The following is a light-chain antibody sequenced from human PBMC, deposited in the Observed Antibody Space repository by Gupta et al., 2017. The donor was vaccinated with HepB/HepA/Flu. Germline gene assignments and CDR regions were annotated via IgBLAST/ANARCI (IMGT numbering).Light chain of an antibody. J-gene: IGKJ1*01. CDR3: QHYNSYPWT. CDR1: QSIIRW. Sequence: MTHSPAVLTAPVGDTGTITCRASQSIIRWLAWYQQKPGKPPKVLIYRASTLQNGVPSRFSGSGSGTESTLTISSLQPDDSATYYCQHYNSYPWTFGQGTKVQIK. V-gene: IGKV1-5*03. CDR2: RAS.